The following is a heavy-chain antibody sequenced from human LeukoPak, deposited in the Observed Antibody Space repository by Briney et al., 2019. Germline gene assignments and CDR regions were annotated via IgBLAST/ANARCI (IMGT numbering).Heavy chain of an antibody. Sequence: GGSLRLSCAASGFTFSSYSMNWVRQAPGKGLEWVSSISSSSSYIYYADSVKGRFTISRDNAKNTLYLQMNSLRAEDTAVYYCARDPLGYYDSSGYYYVYWGQGTLVTVSS. D-gene: IGHD3-22*01. CDR3: ARDPLGYYDSSGYYYVY. CDR2: ISSSSSYI. CDR1: GFTFSSYS. V-gene: IGHV3-21*01. J-gene: IGHJ4*02.